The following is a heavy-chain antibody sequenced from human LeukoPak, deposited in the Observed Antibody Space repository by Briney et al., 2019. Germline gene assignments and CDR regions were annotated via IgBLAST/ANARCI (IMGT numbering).Heavy chain of an antibody. J-gene: IGHJ4*02. CDR1: GFTFSSYW. D-gene: IGHD1-7*01. CDR2: ISGGSSFI. Sequence: PGGSLRLSCAASGFTFSSYWMSWVRQAPGKGLEWVSFISGGSSFIYYADSVKGRFTISRDNAKNSLYLQMTSLRAEDTAVYYCARSSRELGGYAPWELMPPFDYWGQGTLVTVSS. CDR3: ARSSRELGGYAPWELMPPFDY. V-gene: IGHV3-21*01.